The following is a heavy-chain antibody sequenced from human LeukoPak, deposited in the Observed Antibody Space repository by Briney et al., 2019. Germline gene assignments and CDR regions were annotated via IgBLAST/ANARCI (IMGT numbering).Heavy chain of an antibody. CDR3: ARYMVRGVINDAFDI. V-gene: IGHV1-2*02. D-gene: IGHD3-10*01. CDR1: GYTFSGHY. CDR2: INPDSGGT. J-gene: IGHJ3*02. Sequence: ASVKVSCKASGYTFSGHYVHWVRQAPGQGLEWMGWINPDSGGTNYAQNFQGRVTITRDTSISTAYMELSKLRSDDTAVYYCARYMVRGVINDAFDIWGQGTMVTVSS.